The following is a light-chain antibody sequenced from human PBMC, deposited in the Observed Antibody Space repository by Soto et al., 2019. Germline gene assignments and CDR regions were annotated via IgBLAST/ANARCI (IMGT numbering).Light chain of an antibody. CDR3: SSYAVSNNLL. V-gene: IGLV2-8*01. J-gene: IGLJ2*01. CDR2: EVS. CDR1: SSDVGGYNF. Sequence: QSVLTQPPSASGSPGQSVTISCTGTSSDVGGYNFVSWYQQHPGKAPKLMISEVSKRPSGVPDRFSGSKSGNTASLTVSGLQAEDEADYYCSSYAVSNNLLFGGGTKLTVL.